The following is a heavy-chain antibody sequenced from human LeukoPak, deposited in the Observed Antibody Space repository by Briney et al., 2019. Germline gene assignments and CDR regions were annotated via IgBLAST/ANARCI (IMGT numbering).Heavy chain of an antibody. D-gene: IGHD3-3*02. CDR2: ISAYNGNT. Sequence: ASVKVSCKASGYTFTSYGISWVRQAPGQGLEWMGWISAYNGNTNYAQKLQGRVTMATDTSTSTAYMELRGLRSDDTAVYYCARDLSKAYFDYWGQGTLVTVSS. J-gene: IGHJ4*02. V-gene: IGHV1-18*01. CDR1: GYTFTSYG. CDR3: ARDLSKAYFDY.